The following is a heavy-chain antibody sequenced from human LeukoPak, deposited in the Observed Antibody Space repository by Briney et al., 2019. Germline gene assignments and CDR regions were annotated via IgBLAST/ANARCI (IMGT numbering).Heavy chain of an antibody. CDR1: GGSISSGDYY. J-gene: IGHJ4*02. V-gene: IGHV4-30-4*01. D-gene: IGHD2-15*01. CDR3: ASLLGYCSGGSCFFDY. Sequence: SETLSLTYTVSGGSISSGDYYWSWIRQPPGKGLEWIGYIYYSGSTYYNPSLKSRVTISVDTSKNQFSLKLSSVTAADTAVYYCASLLGYCSGGSCFFDYWGQGTLVTVSS. CDR2: IYYSGST.